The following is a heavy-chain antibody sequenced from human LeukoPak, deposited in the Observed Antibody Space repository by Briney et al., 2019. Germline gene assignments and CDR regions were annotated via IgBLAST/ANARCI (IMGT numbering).Heavy chain of an antibody. J-gene: IGHJ5*02. D-gene: IGHD4-17*01. CDR2: IKQDGSEK. V-gene: IGHV3-7*01. Sequence: PGGSLRLSCAAPGFTFSSYWMSWVRQAPGKGLEWVANIKQDGSEKYYVDSVKGRFTISRDNAKNSLYLQMNSLRAEDTAVYYCAREALRYDDYAPPFDPWGQGTLVTVSS. CDR3: AREALRYDDYAPPFDP. CDR1: GFTFSSYW.